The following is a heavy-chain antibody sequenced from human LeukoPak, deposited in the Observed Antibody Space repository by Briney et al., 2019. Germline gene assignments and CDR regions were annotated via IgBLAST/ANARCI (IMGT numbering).Heavy chain of an antibody. CDR3: SKTPPSLYFNIWHFDY. V-gene: IGHV3-23*01. J-gene: IGHJ4*02. Sequence: GGPLRLFCGPSRFPFDNYAIGWVRQAPARDVEWVSTISSSGDRRYYADSVRGRFTISRDNSENTLYLQMNSLSAEDTAVYYCSKTPPSLYFNIWHFDYWGQGTLVAVSS. D-gene: IGHD3-9*01. CDR2: ISSSGDRR. CDR1: RFPFDNYA.